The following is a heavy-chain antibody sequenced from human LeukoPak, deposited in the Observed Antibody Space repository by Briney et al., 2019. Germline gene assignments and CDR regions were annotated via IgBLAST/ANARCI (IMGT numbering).Heavy chain of an antibody. Sequence: ASVKDSCKASGYTFTGYYMHWVRQAPGQGLEWMGWINPNSGGTNYAQKFQGRVTMTRDTSISTAYMELSRLRSDDTAVYYCARDGPYYDSSGYHIPFDYWGQGTLVTVSS. CDR1: GYTFTGYY. D-gene: IGHD3-22*01. V-gene: IGHV1-2*02. J-gene: IGHJ4*02. CDR2: INPNSGGT. CDR3: ARDGPYYDSSGYHIPFDY.